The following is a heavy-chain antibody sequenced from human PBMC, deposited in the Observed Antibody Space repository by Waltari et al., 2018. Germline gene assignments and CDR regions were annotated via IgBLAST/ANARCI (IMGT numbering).Heavy chain of an antibody. CDR3: ASQPLQSRPHYYYYGMDV. CDR1: GGSFSGYF. CDR2: INHSGST. V-gene: IGHV4-34*01. D-gene: IGHD6-6*01. Sequence: QVQLQQWGAGLLKPSETLSLTCAVYGGSFSGYFWSWIRQPPGKGLEWIGEINHSGSTNYNPSLKGRVTISVDTSKNQFSLKLSSVTAADTAVYYCASQPLQSRPHYYYYGMDVWGQGTTVTVSS. J-gene: IGHJ6*02.